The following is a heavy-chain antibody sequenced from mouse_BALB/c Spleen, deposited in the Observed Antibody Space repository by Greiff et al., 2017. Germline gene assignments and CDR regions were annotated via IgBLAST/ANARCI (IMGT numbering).Heavy chain of an antibody. Sequence: DVLLLESGAGLVKPGASLKLSCAASGFTFSDYYMYWVRQTPEKRLEWVATISDGGSYTYYPDSVKGRFTISRDNATNNLYLQMSSLTSEDTAMYYCARGNDSNYYGNYVAYWGQGTLVTVSA. D-gene: IGHD2-1*01. V-gene: IGHV5-4*02. CDR2: ISDGGSYT. CDR1: GFTFSDYY. J-gene: IGHJ3*01. CDR3: ARGNDSNYYGNYVAY.